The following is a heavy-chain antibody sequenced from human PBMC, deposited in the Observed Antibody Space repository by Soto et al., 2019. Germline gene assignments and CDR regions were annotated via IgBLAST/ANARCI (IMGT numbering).Heavy chain of an antibody. J-gene: IGHJ6*02. CDR1: GYTFTDYY. Sequence: ASVKVSCKASGYTFTDYYMHCVRQAPGQGLEWMGWISPISGGTTYAQKFQGRFTISRDNSKNTLYLQMNSLRAEDTAVYYCAKVEYSYGPHGSGMDVWGQGTTVTVSS. CDR2: ISPISGGT. D-gene: IGHD5-18*01. CDR3: AKVEYSYGPHGSGMDV. V-gene: IGHV1-2*02.